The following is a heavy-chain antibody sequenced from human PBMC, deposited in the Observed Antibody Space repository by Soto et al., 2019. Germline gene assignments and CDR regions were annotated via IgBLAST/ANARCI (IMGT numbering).Heavy chain of an antibody. CDR3: ARERGSYALDY. CDR2: ISAYNGNT. V-gene: IGHV1-18*01. CDR1: GYTFTSYG. Sequence: QVQLVQSGAEVKKPGASVKVSCKASGYTFTSYGITWVRQAPGQGLEWMGWISAYNGNTNYVQKRQGRVTMTTDTSVSPAYMELSSLRSDDPAVYYCARERGSYALDYWGQGTLVTVSS. D-gene: IGHD1-26*01. J-gene: IGHJ4*02.